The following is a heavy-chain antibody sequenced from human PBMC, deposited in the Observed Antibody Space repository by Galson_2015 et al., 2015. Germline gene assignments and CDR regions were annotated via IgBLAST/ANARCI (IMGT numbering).Heavy chain of an antibody. D-gene: IGHD3-3*01. CDR3: AKDPDFWSGYSHFDS. J-gene: IGHJ4*02. V-gene: IGHV6-1*01. Sequence: SRLTIDADTSKNQVSLQLSSVTPEDTAVYYCAKDPDFWSGYSHFDSWGQGTLVTVSS.